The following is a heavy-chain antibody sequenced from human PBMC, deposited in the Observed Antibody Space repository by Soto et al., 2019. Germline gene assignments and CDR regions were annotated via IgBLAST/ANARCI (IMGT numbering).Heavy chain of an antibody. D-gene: IGHD6-19*01. Sequence: ASVKVSCKASGYTFTSYAMHWARQAPGQRLEWMGWINAGNGNTKYSQKFQGRVTITRDTSASTAYMELSSLRSEDTAVYYCASDRSSGWPHFDYWGPGTLVTVSS. CDR1: GYTFTSYA. J-gene: IGHJ4*02. CDR2: INAGNGNT. V-gene: IGHV1-3*01. CDR3: ASDRSSGWPHFDY.